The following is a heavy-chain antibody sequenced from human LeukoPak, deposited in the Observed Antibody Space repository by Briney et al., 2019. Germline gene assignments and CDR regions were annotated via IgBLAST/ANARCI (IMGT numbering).Heavy chain of an antibody. CDR1: GGSISSSSYY. V-gene: IGHV4-39*01. CDR3: ASLSTYYYDSSGSYYFDY. CDR2: IYYSGST. J-gene: IGHJ4*02. Sequence: SETLSLTCTVSGGSISSSSYYWGWIRQPPGKGLEWIGSIYYSGSTYYNPSLKSRVTISVDTSKNQFSLKLSSVTAADTAAYYCASLSTYYYDSSGSYYFDYWGQGTLVTVSS. D-gene: IGHD3-22*01.